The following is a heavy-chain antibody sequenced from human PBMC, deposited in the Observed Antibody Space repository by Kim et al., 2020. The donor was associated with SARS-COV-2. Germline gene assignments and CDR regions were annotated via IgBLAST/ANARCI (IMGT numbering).Heavy chain of an antibody. CDR1: GFTFSDSA. Sequence: GGSLRLSCAASGFTFSDSAIHWVRQASGKGLEWVGRIKNKARSYATEYAASVKGRFTISRDDSKNTAYLQMNSLKTEDTAVYYCIRRFRGDFRALGDDWGQGTLVTVSA. CDR3: IRRFRGDFRALGDD. V-gene: IGHV3-73*01. D-gene: IGHD3-10*01. J-gene: IGHJ4*02. CDR2: IKNKARSYAT.